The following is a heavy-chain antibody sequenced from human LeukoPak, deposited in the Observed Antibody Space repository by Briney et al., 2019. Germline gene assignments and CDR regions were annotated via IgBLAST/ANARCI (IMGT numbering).Heavy chain of an antibody. D-gene: IGHD3-22*01. CDR2: IYSGGST. J-gene: IGHJ4*02. Sequence: GGSLRLSCAASGFTVSSNYMSWVRQAPGKGLEWVSVIYSGGSTYSADSVKGRFTISRDNSKNTLYLQMNSLRAEDTAVYYCARDSNYDTSGHYSWGQGTLVTVSS. CDR1: GFTVSSNY. V-gene: IGHV3-53*01. CDR3: ARDSNYDTSGHYS.